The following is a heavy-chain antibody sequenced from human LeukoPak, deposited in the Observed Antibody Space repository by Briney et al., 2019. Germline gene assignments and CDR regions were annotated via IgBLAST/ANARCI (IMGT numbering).Heavy chain of an antibody. CDR2: INPSGGST. V-gene: IGHV1-46*01. J-gene: IGHJ3*02. Sequence: ASVKVSCKASGYTFTGYYMHWVRQAPGQGLEWMGIINPSGGSTSYAQKFQGRVTMTRDTSTSTVYMELSSLRSEDTAVYYCARALLTMVRGVTKDAFDIWGQGTMVTVSS. CDR1: GYTFTGYY. D-gene: IGHD3-10*01. CDR3: ARALLTMVRGVTKDAFDI.